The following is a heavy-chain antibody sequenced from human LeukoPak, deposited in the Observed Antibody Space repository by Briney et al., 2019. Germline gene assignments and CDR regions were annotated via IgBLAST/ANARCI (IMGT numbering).Heavy chain of an antibody. CDR1: GFTFSSYW. Sequence: GGSLRLSCAASGFTFSSYWMHWVRQTPGKGLMWVARIKSDGSTIYADSVQGRFTISRDNAKNMVYLQMNSLRDDDTAIYYCTRAITYFYGPVTYDWFDSWGQGTRVTVSS. D-gene: IGHD3-10*01. V-gene: IGHV3-74*01. CDR2: IKSDGST. CDR3: TRAITYFYGPVTYDWFDS. J-gene: IGHJ5*01.